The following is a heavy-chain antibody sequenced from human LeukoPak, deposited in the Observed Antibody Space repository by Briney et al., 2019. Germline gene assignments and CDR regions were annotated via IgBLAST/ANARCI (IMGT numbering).Heavy chain of an antibody. D-gene: IGHD2-15*01. CDR3: AKNGDRGAYCSGGSCYPYYYYYMDV. CDR1: EFTSGSYA. Sequence: GGSLRLSCAASEFTSGSYAMSWVRQAPGKGLEWVSTISGSGGSTFYADSVRGRFTISRDNSKNTLFLQVNSLRAEDTAIYYCAKNGDRGAYCSGGSCYPYYYYYMDVWGKGTTVTISS. J-gene: IGHJ6*03. CDR2: ISGSGGST. V-gene: IGHV3-23*01.